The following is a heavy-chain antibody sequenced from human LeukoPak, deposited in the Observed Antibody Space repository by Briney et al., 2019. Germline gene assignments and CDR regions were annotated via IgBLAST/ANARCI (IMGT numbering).Heavy chain of an antibody. CDR2: INPNSGGT. J-gene: IGHJ6*03. V-gene: IGHV1-2*02. CDR1: GYTFTGYY. CDR3: ARGTPSNQAGYYYYYMDV. Sequence: ASVKVSCKASGYTFTGYYMHWVRQAPGQGLEWMGWINPNSGGTNYAQKFQGRVTMTRDTSISTAYMELSRLRSDDTAVYYCARGTPSNQAGYYYYYMDVWGKGTTVTVSS. D-gene: IGHD4-23*01.